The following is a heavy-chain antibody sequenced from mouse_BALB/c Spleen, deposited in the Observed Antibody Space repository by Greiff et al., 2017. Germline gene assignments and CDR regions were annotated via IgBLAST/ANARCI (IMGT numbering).Heavy chain of an antibody. V-gene: IGHV8-12*01. Sequence: QVTLKESGPGILQPSQTLSLTCSFSGFSLSTSGMGVSWIRQPSGKGLEWLAHIYWDDDKRYNPSLKSRPTISKDTSSNQVFLKITSVDTADTATYYCARRRYDGDYFDYWGQGTTLTVSS. CDR1: GFSLSTSGMG. D-gene: IGHD2-12*01. CDR3: ARRRYDGDYFDY. CDR2: IYWDDDK. J-gene: IGHJ2*01.